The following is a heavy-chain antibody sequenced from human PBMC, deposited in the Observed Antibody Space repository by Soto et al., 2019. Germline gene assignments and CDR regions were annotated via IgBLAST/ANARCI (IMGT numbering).Heavy chain of an antibody. CDR3: TLSGGSYSFGY. Sequence: EVQLVESGGGLVQPGESLKLSCAASGFTLSGSAVHWVRQASGKGLEWVGRIRSKTHSYATEYIASVKGRFTMYRDDSKNTAYLQMSGLNTDDTAVYYCTLSGGSYSFGYWGQGTLVTVSS. CDR1: GFTLSGSA. D-gene: IGHD1-26*01. V-gene: IGHV3-73*02. J-gene: IGHJ4*02. CDR2: IRSKTHSYAT.